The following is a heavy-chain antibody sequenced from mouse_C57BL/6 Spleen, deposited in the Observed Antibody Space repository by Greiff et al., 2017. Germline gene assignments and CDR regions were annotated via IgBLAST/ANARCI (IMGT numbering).Heavy chain of an antibody. CDR2: ISSGSSTI. Sequence: EVKVVESGGGLVTPGGSLKLSCAASGFTFSDYGMHWVRQAPEKGLEWVAYISSGSSTIYYAEKVKGRYTISRDNAKNTLFLQITSLMSEDTAMYYCTKTVVAPYYSMDYWGQGTSVTVSS. CDR3: TKTVVAPYYSMDY. J-gene: IGHJ4*01. CDR1: GFTFSDYG. V-gene: IGHV5-17*01. D-gene: IGHD1-1*01.